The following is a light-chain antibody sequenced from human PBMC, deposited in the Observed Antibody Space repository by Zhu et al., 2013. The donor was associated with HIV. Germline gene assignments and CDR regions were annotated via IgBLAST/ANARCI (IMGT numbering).Light chain of an antibody. Sequence: EIVMTQSPATLSVSPGERATLSCRASQSVSSNLAWYQQKPGQAPRLLIYGASTRATGVPARFSGSGSGTDFTLTITSLQSEDFAVYYCLQYNHWPPLTFGGGTRVGIK. CDR3: LQYNHWPPLT. CDR2: GAS. V-gene: IGKV3-15*01. CDR1: QSVSSN. J-gene: IGKJ4*01.